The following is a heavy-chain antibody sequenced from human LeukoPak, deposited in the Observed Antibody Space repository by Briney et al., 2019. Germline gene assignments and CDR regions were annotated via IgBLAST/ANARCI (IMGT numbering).Heavy chain of an antibody. J-gene: IGHJ5*02. V-gene: IGHV4-61*01. CDR1: GYSISSGYY. D-gene: IGHD2-15*01. Sequence: SETLSLTCTVSGYSISSGYYWSWIRQPPGKGLEWIGYIYYSGSTNYNPSLKSRVTISVDTSKNQFSLKLSSVTAADTAVYYCARVGGLFCSGGSCYYGPNWFDPWGQGTLVTVSS. CDR2: IYYSGST. CDR3: ARVGGLFCSGGSCYYGPNWFDP.